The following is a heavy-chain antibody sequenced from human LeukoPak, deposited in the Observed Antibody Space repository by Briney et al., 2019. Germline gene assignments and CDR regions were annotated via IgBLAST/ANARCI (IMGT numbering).Heavy chain of an antibody. CDR1: GASLNPNF. D-gene: IGHD3-22*01. J-gene: IGHJ5*02. CDR3: ARGLTLFYYDTESQQNGFDP. Sequence: SETLSLTCTVSGASLNPNFWSWIRQSPGKGLEWIGEINHSGGANYNPSLRSRVPISVNTSASQFSLKLRSVTAADTAVYYCARGLTLFYYDTESQQNGFDPWGQGTLVTVSS. V-gene: IGHV4-34*01. CDR2: INHSGGA.